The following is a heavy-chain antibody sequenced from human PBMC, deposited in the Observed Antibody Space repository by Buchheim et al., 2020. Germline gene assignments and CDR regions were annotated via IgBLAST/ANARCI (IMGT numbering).Heavy chain of an antibody. CDR1: GFTFSSYW. CDR3: ARITMIVVGPKRDWYFDL. Sequence: EVQLVESGGGLVQPGGSLRLSCAASGFTFSSYWMSWVRQAPGKGLEWVANIKQDGSEKYYEDSVKGRFTISRDNAKNSLYLQMNSLRAEDTAVYYCARITMIVVGPKRDWYFDLWGRGTL. CDR2: IKQDGSEK. D-gene: IGHD3-22*01. V-gene: IGHV3-7*01. J-gene: IGHJ2*01.